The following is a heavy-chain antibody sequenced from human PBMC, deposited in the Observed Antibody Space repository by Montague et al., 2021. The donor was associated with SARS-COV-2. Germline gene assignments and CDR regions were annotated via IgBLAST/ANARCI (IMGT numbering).Heavy chain of an antibody. D-gene: IGHD3-10*01. CDR2: INHSGST. CDR1: GGSFSGYY. V-gene: IGHV4-34*01. CDR3: ARDDIVLQGVTKGMDV. Sequence: SETLSLTCAVYGGSFSGYYWGWIRQPPGKGLEWIGEINHSGSTNYNPSLKSRVTISVDTSKNQFSLKLSSVTAADTAVYYCARDDIVLQGVTKGMDVWGQGTTVTVSS. J-gene: IGHJ6*02.